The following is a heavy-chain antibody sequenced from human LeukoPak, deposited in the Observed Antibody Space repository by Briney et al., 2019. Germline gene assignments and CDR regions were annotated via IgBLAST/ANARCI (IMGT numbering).Heavy chain of an antibody. J-gene: IGHJ6*02. CDR3: AKVTAARSYYYYGMDV. CDR2: ISYDGSNK. Sequence: PGRSLRLSCAASGFTFSSYGIHWVRQAPGKGLEWVAGISYDGSNKYYADSVKGRFTISRDNSKNTLYLQMNSLRAEDTAVYYCAKVTAARSYYYYGMDVWGQGTTVTVSS. CDR1: GFTFSSYG. D-gene: IGHD6-6*01. V-gene: IGHV3-30*18.